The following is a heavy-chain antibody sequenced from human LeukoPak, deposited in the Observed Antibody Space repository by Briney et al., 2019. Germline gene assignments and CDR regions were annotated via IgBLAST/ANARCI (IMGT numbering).Heavy chain of an antibody. CDR3: AQSSGWYDYFDY. Sequence: SETLSLTCAVYGGSFSGYYWSWIRQPPGKGLEWIGEINHSGSTNYYPSLKSRVTISVDTSKNQFSLKLSSVTAADTAVYYCAQSSGWYDYFDYWGQGTLVTVSS. J-gene: IGHJ4*02. CDR1: GGSFSGYY. V-gene: IGHV4-34*01. CDR2: INHSGST. D-gene: IGHD6-19*01.